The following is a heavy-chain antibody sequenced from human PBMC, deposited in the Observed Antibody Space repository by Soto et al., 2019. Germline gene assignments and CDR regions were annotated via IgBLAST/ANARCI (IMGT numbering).Heavy chain of an antibody. J-gene: IGHJ6*02. CDR1: GGSFSGYY. CDR2: INHSGST. V-gene: IGHV4-34*01. CDR3: ARARLYYYGSGSTRGDYGMDV. Sequence: PSETLSLTCAVHGGSFSGYYWSWIRQPPGKGLEWIGEINHSGSTNYNPSLKSRVTISVDTSKNQFYLKLSSVTAADTAVYYCARARLYYYGSGSTRGDYGMDVWGQGTTVT. D-gene: IGHD3-10*01.